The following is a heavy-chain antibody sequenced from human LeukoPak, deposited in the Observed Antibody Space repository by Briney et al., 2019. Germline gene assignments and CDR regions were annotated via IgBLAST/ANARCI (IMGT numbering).Heavy chain of an antibody. CDR3: AKLGQVGGLMKKSYFDY. V-gene: IGHV3-23*01. J-gene: IGHJ4*01. CDR2: ISGSGGST. D-gene: IGHD3-10*01. CDR1: GFTFSSYA. Sequence: PGGSLRLSCAASGFTFSSYAMSWVRQAPGKGLEWVSAISGSGGSTYYADSVKGRFTISRDNSKNTLYLQMNSLRAEDTAVYYCAKLGQVGGLMKKSYFDYWGHGTLVTVSS.